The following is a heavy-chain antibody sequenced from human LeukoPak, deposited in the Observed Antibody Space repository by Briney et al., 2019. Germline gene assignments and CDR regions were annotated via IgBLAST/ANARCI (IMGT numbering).Heavy chain of an antibody. V-gene: IGHV1-8*01. Sequence: ASVKVSCKASGYTFTSYDINWVRQATGQGLEWMGWMNPNSGNTGYAQKFQGRVTVTRNTSISTAYMELSSLRSEDTALYYCARAAWVSTSSKYYFDNWGQGTLVTVSS. CDR2: MNPNSGNT. D-gene: IGHD2-21*01. CDR3: ARAAWVSTSSKYYFDN. CDR1: GYTFTSYD. J-gene: IGHJ4*02.